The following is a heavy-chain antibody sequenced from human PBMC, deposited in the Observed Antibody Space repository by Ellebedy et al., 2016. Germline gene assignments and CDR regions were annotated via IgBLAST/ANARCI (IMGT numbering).Heavy chain of an antibody. D-gene: IGHD5-12*01. Sequence: GSLRLSCAVSGGSISSSNWWSWVRQPPGKGLEWIGYISHSGTTYYNPSLKSRVTVSVDRSRNQFSLKLSSVTAADTAVYYCARVRGYDPYYFDYWGQGTLVTVSS. V-gene: IGHV4-4*02. J-gene: IGHJ4*02. CDR2: ISHSGTT. CDR1: GGSISSSNW. CDR3: ARVRGYDPYYFDY.